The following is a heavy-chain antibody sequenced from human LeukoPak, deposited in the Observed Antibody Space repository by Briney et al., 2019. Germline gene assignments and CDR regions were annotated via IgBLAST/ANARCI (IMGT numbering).Heavy chain of an antibody. V-gene: IGHV5-51*01. D-gene: IGHD4/OR15-4a*01. CDR3: ARHARFRLSEFDP. Sequence: GESLKISCKGSGYTFSNYWIGWVRQMPGKGLEWMGIIFPGDSDTRYSPSFQGQVTISADTSISTAYLQWSSLKASDTATYYCARHARFRLSEFDPWGQGTLVTVSS. CDR1: GYTFSNYW. J-gene: IGHJ5*02. CDR2: IFPGDSDT.